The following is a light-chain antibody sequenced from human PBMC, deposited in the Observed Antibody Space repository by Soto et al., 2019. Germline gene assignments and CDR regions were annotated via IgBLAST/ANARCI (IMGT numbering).Light chain of an antibody. CDR2: GAS. V-gene: IGKV3-20*01. CDR3: QQYGSSPWT. J-gene: IGKJ1*01. CDR1: QSVSSSF. Sequence: EIVLTQSPGTLSLSPGERATLSCRASQSVSSSFLAWYQQKPGQAPRLLIYGASSRATGIPDRFSGSGYGTEFTLTISGLEPEDFAVYYCQQYGSSPWTFGQGTKVEIK.